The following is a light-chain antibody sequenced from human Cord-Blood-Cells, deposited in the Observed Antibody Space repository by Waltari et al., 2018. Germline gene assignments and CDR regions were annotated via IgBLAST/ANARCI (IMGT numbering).Light chain of an antibody. CDR1: SSDVGSYNL. J-gene: IGLJ2*01. V-gene: IGLV2-23*03. CDR3: CSYAGSSTFYVV. CDR2: EGS. Sequence: QSALTQPASVSGSPGQSLTISCTGTSSDVGSYNLVPLYQQHPGKAPKLMIYEGSKRPSGVSNRFSGSKSGNTASLTISGLQAEDEADYYCCSYAGSSTFYVVFGGGTKLTVL.